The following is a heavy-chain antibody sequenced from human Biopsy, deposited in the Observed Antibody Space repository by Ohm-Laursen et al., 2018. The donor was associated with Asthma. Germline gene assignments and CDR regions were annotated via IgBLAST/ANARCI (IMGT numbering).Heavy chain of an antibody. CDR3: TRHNDY. Sequence: TLSLTCTVSGGSISSGAYYWSWVRQPPGKGLGWLARIDWEEDKFYSTSLRTRLTISKGSSEDQAVLTMTNMGPVDTATYYCTRHNDYWGPGILVTVSS. J-gene: IGHJ4*02. CDR2: IDWEEDK. V-gene: IGHV2-70*16. D-gene: IGHD1-14*01. CDR1: GGSISSGAYY.